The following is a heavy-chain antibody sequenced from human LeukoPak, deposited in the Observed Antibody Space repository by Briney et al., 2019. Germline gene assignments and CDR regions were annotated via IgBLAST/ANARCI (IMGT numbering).Heavy chain of an antibody. D-gene: IGHD3-9*01. V-gene: IGHV3-33*01. CDR2: IWYDGSNK. CDR1: GFTFNIYT. J-gene: IGHJ4*02. CDR3: ARDWYDILTGYPGGFDY. Sequence: GGSLRLSCSASGFTFNIYTMHWVRQAPGKGLEWVAVIWYDGSNKYYADSVKGRFTISRDNSKNTLYLQMNSLRAEDTAVYYCARDWYDILTGYPGGFDYWGQGTLVTVSS.